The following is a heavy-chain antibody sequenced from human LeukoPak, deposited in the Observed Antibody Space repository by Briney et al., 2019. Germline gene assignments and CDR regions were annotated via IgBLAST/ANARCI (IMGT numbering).Heavy chain of an antibody. Sequence: SETLSLTCAVSGYSVSTGDYWGWIRQPPGKGLEWIGSIYHRGKTHYNPSLKSRVTISVDTYKNQFSLKLSSLNAPNMDVYYCARNTTEVVTAKWFDPWGQGTLVTVSS. CDR2: IYHRGKT. CDR1: GYSVSTGDY. J-gene: IGHJ5*02. CDR3: ARNTTEVVTAKWFDP. V-gene: IGHV4-38-2*01. D-gene: IGHD2-21*02.